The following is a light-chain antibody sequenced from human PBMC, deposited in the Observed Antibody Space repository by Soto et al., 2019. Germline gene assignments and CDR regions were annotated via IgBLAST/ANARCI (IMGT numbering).Light chain of an antibody. V-gene: IGKV3-20*01. CDR2: GAS. CDR1: QSVDSTF. Sequence: EVVLTQSPGSLSLSPGQRDTLSCRASQSVDSTFFAWYQKKPGQAPRLLIYGASKRATGIPDRFSGSGSGTDFTLIISRLEPEDFAVYYCQQYMSSVTFGQGTKVEI. CDR3: QQYMSSVT. J-gene: IGKJ1*01.